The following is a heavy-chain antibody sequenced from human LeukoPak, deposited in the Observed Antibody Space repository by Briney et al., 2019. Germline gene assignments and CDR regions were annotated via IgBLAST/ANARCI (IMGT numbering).Heavy chain of an antibody. CDR1: GGSIRSYY. D-gene: IGHD2-8*01. V-gene: IGHV4-59*08. Sequence: SETLSLTCAVSGGSIRSYYWSWIRQPPGKGLEWIGYIYYSGSTSYNPSLKSRVTISLDTSKNQFSLRLSSVTAADTAVYYCARLTNWAFDIWGQGTKVTVSS. J-gene: IGHJ3*02. CDR3: ARLTNWAFDI. CDR2: IYYSGST.